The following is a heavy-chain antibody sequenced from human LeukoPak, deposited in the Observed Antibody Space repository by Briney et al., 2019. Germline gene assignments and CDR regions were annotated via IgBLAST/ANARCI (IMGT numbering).Heavy chain of an antibody. D-gene: IGHD3-10*01. V-gene: IGHV1-69*13. CDR1: GYTFTGYY. CDR2: IIPIFGTA. Sequence: ASVKVSCKASGYTFTGYYMHWVRQAPGQGLEWMGGIIPIFGTANYAQKFQGRVTITADESTSTAYMELSSLRSEDTAVYYCAKAAISSHYYGSGSYYYYFDYWGQGTLVTVSS. CDR3: AKAAISSHYYGSGSYYYYFDY. J-gene: IGHJ4*02.